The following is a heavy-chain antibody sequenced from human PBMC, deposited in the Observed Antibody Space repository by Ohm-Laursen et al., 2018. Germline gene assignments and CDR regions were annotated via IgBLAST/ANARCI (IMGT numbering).Heavy chain of an antibody. CDR3: ARGCSGYYSRTFDY. D-gene: IGHD3-22*01. J-gene: IGHJ4*02. CDR2: MYYSGST. V-gene: IGHV4-61*01. Sequence: GTLSLTCTVSGGSVSSGSYYWYWIRQPPGKGLEWIGDMYYSGSTNYNPSLKSRVTISVDMSKNQFPLKLNSVTAADTAVYYCARGCSGYYSRTFDYWGQGTLVTVSS. CDR1: GGSVSSGSYY.